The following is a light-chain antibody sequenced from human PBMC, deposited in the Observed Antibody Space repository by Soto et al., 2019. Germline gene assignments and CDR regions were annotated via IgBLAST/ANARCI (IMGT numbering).Light chain of an antibody. Sequence: PGERATLSCRARQSVSGSNLAWYQQKPGQSPRLLIYDASSRATGIPDRFSGSGSGTDFTLTISRLEPEDFAVYYCQQYGTRPWTFGQGTKVESK. V-gene: IGKV3-20*01. CDR2: DAS. CDR3: QQYGTRPWT. J-gene: IGKJ1*01. CDR1: QSVSGSN.